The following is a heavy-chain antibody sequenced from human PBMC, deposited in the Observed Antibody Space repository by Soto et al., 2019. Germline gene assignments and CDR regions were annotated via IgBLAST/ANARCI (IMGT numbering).Heavy chain of an antibody. CDR3: ARDYDYGWRSYRHTFEY. D-gene: IGHD3-16*02. Sequence: QVQLVQSGAEVKKPGASVKVSCKASGYTFTSYGITWVRQAPGQGLEWMGWISAYNGNTDYAQKLQGRVTMTTDTSTSTAYMELRSLRSDDTAVYYCARDYDYGWRSYRHTFEYWGQGTLVTVSS. CDR1: GYTFTSYG. V-gene: IGHV1-18*01. J-gene: IGHJ4*02. CDR2: ISAYNGNT.